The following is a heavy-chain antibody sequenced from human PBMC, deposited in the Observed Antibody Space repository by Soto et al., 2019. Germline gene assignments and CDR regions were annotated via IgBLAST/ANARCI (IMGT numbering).Heavy chain of an antibody. V-gene: IGHV3-21*01. J-gene: IGHJ6*02. D-gene: IGHD3-10*01. CDR1: GFTFSSYS. Sequence: EVQLVESGGGLVKPGGSLRLSCAASGFTFSSYSMNWVRHAPGKGLEWVSSISSSSSYIYYADSVKGRFTISRDNAKNSLYLQMNSLRAEDTAVYYCARDYYYGSGSNYYYYGMDVWGQGTTVTVSS. CDR2: ISSSSSYI. CDR3: ARDYYYGSGSNYYYYGMDV.